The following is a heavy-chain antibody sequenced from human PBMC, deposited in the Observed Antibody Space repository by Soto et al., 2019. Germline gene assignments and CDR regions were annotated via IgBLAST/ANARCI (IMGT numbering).Heavy chain of an antibody. CDR2: IDPSDSQT. V-gene: IGHV5-10-1*01. J-gene: IGHJ5*02. CDR3: ARRYYDFWSGYHYYWFDP. Sequence: PGESLKISCKGSGYSFAGYWITWVRQKPGKGLEWMGRIDPSDSQTYYSPSFRGHVTISATKSISTAYLQWSSLKASDTAMYYCARRYYDFWSGYHYYWFDPWGQGTLVTVSS. D-gene: IGHD3-3*01. CDR1: GYSFAGYW.